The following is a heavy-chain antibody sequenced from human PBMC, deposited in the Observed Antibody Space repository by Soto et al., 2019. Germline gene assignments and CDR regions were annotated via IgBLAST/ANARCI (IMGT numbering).Heavy chain of an antibody. CDR1: GFTFSTYG. J-gene: IGHJ6*02. V-gene: IGHV3-30*18. CDR2: ISYDGTNK. Sequence: QVQLVESGGGEVQPGRSLTISCAASGFTFSTYGMHWVRQTPGKGLEWVAVISYDGTNKFYSDSVKGRFTISRDNFKNTLILQMNSLTADDTAVYSCAKDLQSYGDYDYYCYGMDVWGLGTRVTVSS. CDR3: AKDLQSYGDYDYYCYGMDV. D-gene: IGHD4-17*01.